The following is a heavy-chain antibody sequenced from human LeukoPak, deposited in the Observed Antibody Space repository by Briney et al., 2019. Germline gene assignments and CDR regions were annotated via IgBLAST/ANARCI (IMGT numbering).Heavy chain of an antibody. Sequence: PSQTLSLTCTVSGGSISSGDYYWSWIRQPPGKGLEWIGYIYYSGSTYYNPSLKSRVTISVDTPKNQFSLKLSSVTAADTAVYYCAGHHPRNTVDFWGQGTLVTVSS. D-gene: IGHD2-8*02. J-gene: IGHJ4*02. V-gene: IGHV4-30-4*01. CDR2: IYYSGST. CDR3: AGHHPRNTVDF. CDR1: GGSISSGDYY.